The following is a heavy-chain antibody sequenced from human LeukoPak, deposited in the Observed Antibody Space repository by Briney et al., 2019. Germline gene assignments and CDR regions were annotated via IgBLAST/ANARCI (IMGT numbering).Heavy chain of an antibody. V-gene: IGHV4-39*01. Sequence: PGGSLRLSCAASGFTFSSYGMHWVRQPPGKGLEWIGSIYYSGSTYYNPSLKSRVTISVDTSKNQFSLKLSSVTAADTAVYYCARHSGDGYNYVRYYFDYWGQGTLVTVSS. D-gene: IGHD5-24*01. J-gene: IGHJ4*02. CDR3: ARHSGDGYNYVRYYFDY. CDR1: GFTFSSYG. CDR2: IYYSGST.